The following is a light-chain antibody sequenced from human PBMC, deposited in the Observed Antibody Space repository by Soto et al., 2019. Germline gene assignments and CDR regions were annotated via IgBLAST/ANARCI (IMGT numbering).Light chain of an antibody. J-gene: IGKJ5*01. CDR2: DSS. CDR1: QSVSIY. V-gene: IGKV3-11*01. Sequence: IVLTQSRATLSLSPGERATLSCRASQSVSIYLAWYQQKPGQAPRLLIYDSSNRAAGIPARFSARGSGTDFTLFISNLEPEDSAVYYCQHRSNWPPITFGQGTRLEIK. CDR3: QHRSNWPPIT.